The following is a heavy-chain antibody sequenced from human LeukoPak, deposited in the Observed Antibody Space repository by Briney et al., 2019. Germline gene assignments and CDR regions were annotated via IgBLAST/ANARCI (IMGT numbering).Heavy chain of an antibody. D-gene: IGHD3-10*01. J-gene: IGHJ5*02. CDR1: GFTLNGYW. CDR2: INSDGSTT. CDR3: ARVATGSYDWFDP. V-gene: IGHV3-74*01. Sequence: PGGSLRLSCAAPGFTLNGYWMHWVRQAPGKGLVWVSRINSDGSTTSYADSVKGRFTISRDNSKNTLYLQMNSLRAEDTAVYFCARVATGSYDWFDPWGQGTLVAVSS.